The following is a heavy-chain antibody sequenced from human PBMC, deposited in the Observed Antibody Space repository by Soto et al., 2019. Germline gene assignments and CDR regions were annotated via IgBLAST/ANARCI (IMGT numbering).Heavy chain of an antibody. Sequence: SETLSLTCAVSGGSINSYYWSWIRQPPGKGLEWIGYVSYSGNTNYNPSFQSRVTISVDTSNNPVSLNLDSLTAAETAVYYCARSQGSKWFDPWGQGTMVTVSS. J-gene: IGHJ5*02. CDR2: VSYSGNT. CDR1: GGSINSYY. V-gene: IGHV4-59*01. CDR3: ARSQGSKWFDP.